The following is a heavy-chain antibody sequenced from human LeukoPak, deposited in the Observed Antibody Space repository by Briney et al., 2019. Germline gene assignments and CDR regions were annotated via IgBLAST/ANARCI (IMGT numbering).Heavy chain of an antibody. J-gene: IGHJ4*02. CDR2: IYTDGRT. Sequence: PGRSLRLSCAASGFTVSSDYMSWVRQAPGKGLEWVSVIYTDGRTFFADFVKGRFTISRDTSKNMLYLQMNSLRVEDTAAYYCARGTPTVSAGHYWGQGTLVTVSS. D-gene: IGHD2-15*01. V-gene: IGHV3-53*01. CDR1: GFTVSSDY. CDR3: ARGTPTVSAGHY.